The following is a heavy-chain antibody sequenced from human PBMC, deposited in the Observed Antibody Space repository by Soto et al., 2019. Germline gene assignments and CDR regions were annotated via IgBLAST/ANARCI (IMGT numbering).Heavy chain of an antibody. CDR2: ISASGRS. CDR3: ASGLGRYFDL. V-gene: IGHV4-4*07. Sequence: QVQLQESGPGLVKPSETLSLTCTVSGDFISNFYWSWIRQPAGKGLQSLGRISASGRSNYNPNLQSRVAMSLDTSKNQFSLRLTSLSAADTAVYFCASGLGRYFDLWGRGTLVTVFS. D-gene: IGHD7-27*01. CDR1: GDFISNFY. J-gene: IGHJ2*01.